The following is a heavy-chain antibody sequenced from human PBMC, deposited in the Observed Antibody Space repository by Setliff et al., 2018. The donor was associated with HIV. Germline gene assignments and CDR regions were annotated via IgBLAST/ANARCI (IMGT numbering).Heavy chain of an antibody. Sequence: PGGSLRLSCAASGFTFSSYAMSWVRQTPEKGLEWVSIITRGGSTYYADSAKGRFIISRDNSQNTLYLQMNSLRADDTAIYYCAKGFRPVDTALVSGPTYWGQGIRVTVSS. CDR1: GFTFSSYA. D-gene: IGHD5-18*01. V-gene: IGHV3-23*01. CDR3: AKGFRPVDTALVSGPTY. CDR2: ITRGGST. J-gene: IGHJ4*02.